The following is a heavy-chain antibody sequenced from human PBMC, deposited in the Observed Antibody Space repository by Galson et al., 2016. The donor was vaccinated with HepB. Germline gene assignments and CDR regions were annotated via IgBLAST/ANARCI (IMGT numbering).Heavy chain of an antibody. CDR3: TRDSLTYHYDTSGYSDLDY. V-gene: IGHV3-49*04. J-gene: IGHJ4*02. CDR1: GFRFGEYS. D-gene: IGHD3-22*01. Sequence: SLRLSCAVSGFRFGEYSMRWVRQAPGEGLEWVGFIRSITYGGTSEYAASVKGRFTISRDDSRNIAFLQMNRLKTEDTAVYYCTRDSLTYHYDTSGYSDLDYWGQGTLVTVSS. CDR2: IRSITYGGTS.